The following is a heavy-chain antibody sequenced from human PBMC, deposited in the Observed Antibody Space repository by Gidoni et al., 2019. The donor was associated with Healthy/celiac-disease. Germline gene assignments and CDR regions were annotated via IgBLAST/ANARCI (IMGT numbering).Heavy chain of an antibody. V-gene: IGHV1-46*01. J-gene: IGHJ6*02. CDR1: GYTFTSYY. D-gene: IGHD6-13*01. CDR2: INPSGGST. Sequence: QVQLVQSGAEVQKPGASVKVSCKASGYTFTSYYMHWVRQAPGQGLEWMGIINPSGGSTSYAQKFQGRVTMTRDTSTSTVYMELSSRRSEDTAVYYCARERVAAAGTIYYYYGMDVWGQGTTVTVSS. CDR3: ARERVAAAGTIYYYYGMDV.